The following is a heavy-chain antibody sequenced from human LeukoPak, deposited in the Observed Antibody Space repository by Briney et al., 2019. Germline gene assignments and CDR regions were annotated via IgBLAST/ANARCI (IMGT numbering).Heavy chain of an antibody. Sequence: EGSLRLSCAASGFTFSSYAMSWVRQAPGKGLEWVSAISGSGGSTYYADSVKGRFTISRDNSKNTLYLQMNSLRAEDTAVYYCAKMCVEYSSSRSAAADYWGQGTLVTVSS. D-gene: IGHD6-6*01. J-gene: IGHJ4*02. CDR2: ISGSGGST. V-gene: IGHV3-23*01. CDR1: GFTFSSYA. CDR3: AKMCVEYSSSRSAAADY.